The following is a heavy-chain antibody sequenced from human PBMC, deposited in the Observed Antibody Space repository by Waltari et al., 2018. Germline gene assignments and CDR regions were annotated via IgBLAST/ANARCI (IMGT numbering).Heavy chain of an antibody. CDR3: ARRRYSSSWYGRAAEYFQH. J-gene: IGHJ1*01. V-gene: IGHV4-34*01. CDR1: GGSFSGYY. Sequence: QVQLQQWGAGLLKPSDTLSLPCAVYGGSFSGYYWSWIRPPPGQGLEWIGEINHSGSTNYNPSLKSRVTISVDTSKNQFSLKLSSVTAADTAVYYCARRRYSSSWYGRAAEYFQHWGQGTLVTVSS. D-gene: IGHD6-13*01. CDR2: INHSGST.